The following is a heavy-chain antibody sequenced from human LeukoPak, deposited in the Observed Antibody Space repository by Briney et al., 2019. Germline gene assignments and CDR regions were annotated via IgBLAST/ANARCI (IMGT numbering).Heavy chain of an antibody. CDR1: GGSISSDGYS. Sequence: SQTLSLTCAVSGGSISSDGYSWSWIRQPPGKGLEWIGYIYPSGSTYYNPSLKSRVTISVDRSKNQFSLKLNSVTAADTAVYYCARQRFSYGSGSPYDFWGQGTLVTVSS. D-gene: IGHD5-18*01. J-gene: IGHJ4*02. V-gene: IGHV4-30-2*01. CDR2: IYPSGST. CDR3: ARQRFSYGSGSPYDF.